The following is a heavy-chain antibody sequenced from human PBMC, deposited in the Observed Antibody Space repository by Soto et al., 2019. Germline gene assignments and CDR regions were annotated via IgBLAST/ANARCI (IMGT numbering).Heavy chain of an antibody. Sequence: GGSLRLSCAASGFTFSNSEMNCVRQAPGKGLEWFSYITTSASTKSYADSVKGRFTISRDNAKNSLYLQMNSLRAEDTAVYYCAKKGVVVPAATADYWGQGTLVTVSS. CDR2: ITTSASTK. CDR3: AKKGVVVPAATADY. J-gene: IGHJ4*02. CDR1: GFTFSNSE. D-gene: IGHD2-2*01. V-gene: IGHV3-48*03.